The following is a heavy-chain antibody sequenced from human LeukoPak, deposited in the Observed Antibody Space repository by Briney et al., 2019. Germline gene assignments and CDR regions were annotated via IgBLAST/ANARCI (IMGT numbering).Heavy chain of an antibody. CDR3: ARGRDGYFDY. J-gene: IGHJ4*02. D-gene: IGHD5-24*01. CDR1: GGSIGSFY. CDR2: IYYSGST. Sequence: SETLSLTCSVSGGSIGSFYWSWIRQPPGKGLEWIGYIYYSGSTNYNPSLKSRVTISVDTSKNQFSLKLSSVTAADTAVYYCARGRDGYFDYWGQGTLVTVSS. V-gene: IGHV4-59*01.